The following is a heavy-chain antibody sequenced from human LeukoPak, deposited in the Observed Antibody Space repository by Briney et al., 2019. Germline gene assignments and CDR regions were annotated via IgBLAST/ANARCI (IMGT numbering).Heavy chain of an antibody. J-gene: IGHJ4*02. CDR3: ARGPSGVPYYFDY. Sequence: ASVKVSCKASGYTFTGYYMHWVRQAPGQGLEWMGWINPNSGGTNYAQKFQGRVTMTRDTSISTAYMELSRLRSDDTAVYYCARGPSGVPYYFDYWGREPWSPSPQ. CDR1: GYTFTGYY. CDR2: INPNSGGT. V-gene: IGHV1-2*02. D-gene: IGHD3-10*01.